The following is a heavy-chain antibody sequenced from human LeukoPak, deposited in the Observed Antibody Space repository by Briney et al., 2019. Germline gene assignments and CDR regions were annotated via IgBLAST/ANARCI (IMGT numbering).Heavy chain of an antibody. CDR2: IKSKTDGGTT. J-gene: IGHJ4*02. CDR1: GFTFSNAW. CDR3: TTDRSGFGESYYGV. D-gene: IGHD3-10*01. Sequence: PGGSLRLSCAASGFTFSNAWMSWVRQAPGKGLEWVGRIKSKTDGGTTDYAAPVKGRFTISRDDSKNTLYLQMNSLKTEDTAVYYCTTDRSGFGESYYGVWGQGTLVTVSS. V-gene: IGHV3-15*01.